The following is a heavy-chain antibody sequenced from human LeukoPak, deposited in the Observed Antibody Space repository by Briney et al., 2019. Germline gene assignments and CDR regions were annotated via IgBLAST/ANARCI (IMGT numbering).Heavy chain of an antibody. V-gene: IGHV3-33*01. Sequence: GGSLRLSCAASGFTFSSYGMHWVRQAPGKGLEWVAVIWYDGSNKYYADSVKGRFTISRDNSKNTLYLQMNSLRAEDTAVYYCASVDTAMVMGYWGQGTLVTVSS. CDR3: ASVDTAMVMGY. D-gene: IGHD5-18*01. CDR2: IWYDGSNK. J-gene: IGHJ4*02. CDR1: GFTFSSYG.